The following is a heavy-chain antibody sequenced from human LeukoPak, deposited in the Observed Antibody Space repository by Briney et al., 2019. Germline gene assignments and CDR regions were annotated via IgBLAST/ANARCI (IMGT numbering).Heavy chain of an antibody. J-gene: IGHJ4*02. CDR1: GGSLSNYF. Sequence: PSETLSLICTVSGGSLSNYFWSWIRQPPGKGLEWIGYIYYSGSTNYNPSLKSRVTISVDTSKNQFSLKLSSVTAADTAVYYCARQGAGSYPDYWGQGTLVTVSS. CDR2: IYYSGST. CDR3: ARQGAGSYPDY. D-gene: IGHD3-10*01. V-gene: IGHV4-59*08.